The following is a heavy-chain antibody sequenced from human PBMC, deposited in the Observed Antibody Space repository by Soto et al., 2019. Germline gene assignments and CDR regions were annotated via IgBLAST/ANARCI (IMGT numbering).Heavy chain of an antibody. Sequence: GGSLRLSCAASGFTFSSYWIHWVRQAPGKGLVWVSRINSDGSSISYADSVKGRFTISRDNAKNTLYLQMNSLRGEDTAVDDCARDNWNDVFDYWGQGTLVTVSS. CDR1: GFTFSSYW. CDR2: INSDGSSI. CDR3: ARDNWNDVFDY. J-gene: IGHJ4*02. V-gene: IGHV3-74*01. D-gene: IGHD1-20*01.